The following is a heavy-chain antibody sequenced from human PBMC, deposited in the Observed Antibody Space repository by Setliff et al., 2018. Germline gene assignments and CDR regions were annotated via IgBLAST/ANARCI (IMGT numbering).Heavy chain of an antibody. D-gene: IGHD3-3*01. CDR2: IYTSWST. J-gene: IGHJ6*03. Sequence: SETLSLTCTVSGGSISNTYYYWSWIRQPAGQGLEWIGQIYTSWSTNYNPSLKSRVTISVDTSKNPFSLKLSSVTAADTAVYYCARMSGFLYIDVWGKGTTVTVSS. CDR1: GGSISNTYYY. CDR3: ARMSGFLYIDV. V-gene: IGHV4-61*09.